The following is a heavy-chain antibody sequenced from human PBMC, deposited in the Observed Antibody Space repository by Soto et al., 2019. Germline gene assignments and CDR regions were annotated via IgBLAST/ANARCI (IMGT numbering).Heavy chain of an antibody. D-gene: IGHD6-6*01. CDR1: GFSVSDYA. V-gene: IGHV3-23*01. CDR3: VREASSTGLHLDH. CDR2: ISGSGSTT. J-gene: IGHJ4*02. Sequence: GGSLRLSCAASGFSVSDYAMSWVRQAPGKGLEWVSFISGSGSTTYYADSVKGRFTISRGNSKNMLYVQMNSLRAEDAAVYYCVREASSTGLHLDHWGRGTLVTVSS.